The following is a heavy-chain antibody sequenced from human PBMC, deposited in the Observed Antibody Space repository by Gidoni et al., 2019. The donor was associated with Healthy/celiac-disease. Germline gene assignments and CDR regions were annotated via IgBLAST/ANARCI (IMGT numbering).Heavy chain of an antibody. CDR2: IYRGGST. D-gene: IGHD5-18*01. Sequence: EVQLVESGGGLVQPGGSLRLSCAVSGCTVSSDDMSWVRQAPGKGLEWVSVIYRGGSTYYADSVKGRFTISRDNSKNTLYLQMNSLRAEDTAVYYCTRGSTYNYADYWGQGTPVTVSS. CDR1: GCTVSSDD. V-gene: IGHV3-66*01. CDR3: TRGSTYNYADY. J-gene: IGHJ4*02.